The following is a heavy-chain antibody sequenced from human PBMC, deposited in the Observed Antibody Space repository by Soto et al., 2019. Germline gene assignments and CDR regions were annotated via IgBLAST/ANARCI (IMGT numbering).Heavy chain of an antibody. Sequence: GGSLRLSCAVSGFTFSSSAMSWVRQTPGKGLEWVSAITVGGDRTFYADSVKGRFTLSRDNSKNTVYLQMNSLRTEDTAIYYCATYTGGCSSVTCHHDYWGQGTLVTVSS. J-gene: IGHJ4*02. V-gene: IGHV3-23*01. CDR1: GFTFSSSA. D-gene: IGHD2-2*01. CDR3: ATYTGGCSSVTCHHDY. CDR2: ITVGGDRT.